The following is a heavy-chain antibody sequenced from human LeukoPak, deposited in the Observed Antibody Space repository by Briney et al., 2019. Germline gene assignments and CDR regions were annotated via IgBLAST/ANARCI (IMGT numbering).Heavy chain of an antibody. CDR2: IYYSGST. V-gene: IGHV4-59*01. Sequence: SETLSLTCIVSGGSIRSDYWSWIRQPPGKGLEWIGYIYYSGSTNYNPSLKSRVTISVDTSKNQFSLKLSSVTAADTAVYFCARERAAMDSWGQGTLVTVSS. D-gene: IGHD5-18*01. CDR3: ARERAAMDS. CDR1: GGSIRSDY. J-gene: IGHJ4*02.